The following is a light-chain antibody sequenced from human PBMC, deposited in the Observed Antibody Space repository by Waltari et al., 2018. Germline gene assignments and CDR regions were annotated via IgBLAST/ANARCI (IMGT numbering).Light chain of an antibody. CDR3: QHYDNYPVA. V-gene: IGKV1-5*03. Sequence: DIQMTPSPSTLSASVGDRVSITCRASQSISIWLAWYQQRSGKAPKILISKSSSLESGVPSRFSGSGSGTEFTLSITNLHPDDFATYYCQHYDNYPVAFGQGTKLEIK. CDR1: QSISIW. J-gene: IGKJ2*01. CDR2: KSS.